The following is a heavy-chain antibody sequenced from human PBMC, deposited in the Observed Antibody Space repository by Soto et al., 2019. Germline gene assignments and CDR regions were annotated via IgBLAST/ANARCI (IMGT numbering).Heavy chain of an antibody. V-gene: IGHV5-51*01. CDR3: EIQHPLDSSAWYN. D-gene: IGHD6-19*01. J-gene: IGHJ4*02. Sequence: PXESLKISWKSSGNSFTNYWIGLVLQMPGKGLEWMGTIYPGDSDTRYSPSFQGQVTFSVDKSINTAYLHWTSLKASDTAIYYCEIQHPLDSSAWYNWGQGTLVTVSS. CDR2: IYPGDSDT. CDR1: GNSFTNYW.